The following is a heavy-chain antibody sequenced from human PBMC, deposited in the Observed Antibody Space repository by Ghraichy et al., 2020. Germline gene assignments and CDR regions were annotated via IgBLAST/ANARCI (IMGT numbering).Heavy chain of an antibody. CDR1: GFTFSNAW. V-gene: IGHV3-15*01. D-gene: IGHD2-2*01. CDR3: TPHEYCSTTSCYLALRRTPSDY. CDR2: IKSKTDGGTT. Sequence: GGSLRLSCAVSGFTFSNAWMSWVRQAPGKGLEWVGRIKSKTDGGTTDYATPVKGRFTISRDDSTNTLYLHMNSLRTEDTGVYYCTPHEYCSTTSCYLALRRTPSDYWGQGTLVTVSS. J-gene: IGHJ4*02.